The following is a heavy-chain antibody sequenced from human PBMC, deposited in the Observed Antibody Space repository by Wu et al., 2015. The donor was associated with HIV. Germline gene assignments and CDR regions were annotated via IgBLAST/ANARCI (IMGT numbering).Heavy chain of an antibody. D-gene: IGHD2-21*01. V-gene: IGHV1-69*05. CDR2: IIPIFGTA. Sequence: QVQLVQSGAEVKKPGSSVKVSCKASGGTFSSYAISWVRQAPGQGLEWMGGIIPIFGTANYAQKFQGRVTITTDESTSTAYMELSSLRSEDTAVYYCAREGPLWWARPDWAFDIWGQGTMVTVSS. CDR3: AREGPLWWARPDWAFDI. J-gene: IGHJ3*02. CDR1: GGTFSSYA.